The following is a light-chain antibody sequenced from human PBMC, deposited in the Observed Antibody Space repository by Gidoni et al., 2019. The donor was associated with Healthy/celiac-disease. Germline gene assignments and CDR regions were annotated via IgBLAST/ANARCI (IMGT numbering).Light chain of an antibody. CDR2: KAS. CDR3: QQYNSYPLT. J-gene: IGKJ4*01. Sequence: TQLTQSPSTLPASVGDRVTITCRASQSISSWLAWYQQKPGKAPNLLIYKASSLESGVPSRFSGSGSGTEFTLTISSLQPDDFATYYCQQYNSYPLTFGGGTKVEIK. CDR1: QSISSW. V-gene: IGKV1-5*03.